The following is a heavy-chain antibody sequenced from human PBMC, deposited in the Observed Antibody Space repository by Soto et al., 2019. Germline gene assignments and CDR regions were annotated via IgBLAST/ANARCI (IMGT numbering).Heavy chain of an antibody. Sequence: PSETLSLTCTVSGGSITSYFWSWVRQPPGKGLEWIGYIYYSGSTNYNPSLKSRVTISVDTSKNQFSLKLSSVTAADTAVYYCARDKGIMWFGEARPSYYGMVVWGQGTTVTVSS. CDR3: ARDKGIMWFGEARPSYYGMVV. J-gene: IGHJ6*02. CDR1: GGSITSYF. D-gene: IGHD3-10*01. V-gene: IGHV4-59*01. CDR2: IYYSGST.